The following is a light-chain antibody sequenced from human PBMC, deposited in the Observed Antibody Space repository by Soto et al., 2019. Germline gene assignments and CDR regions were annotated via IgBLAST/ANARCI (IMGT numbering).Light chain of an antibody. V-gene: IGLV2-14*03. J-gene: IGLJ1*01. CDR1: SSDVGGYNS. Sequence: QSALTQPASVSGSPGQSITISCTGTSSDVGGYNSVSWYQQHPGKAPKLMIYNVSNRPSGISDRFSGSRSGNTASLTISGLQAEDEVDYYCSSYTSSSTYVFGTGTQLTVL. CDR2: NVS. CDR3: SSYTSSSTYV.